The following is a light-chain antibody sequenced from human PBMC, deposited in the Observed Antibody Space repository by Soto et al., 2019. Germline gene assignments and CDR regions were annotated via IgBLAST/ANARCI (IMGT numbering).Light chain of an antibody. J-gene: IGKJ3*01. CDR1: QGISSY. CDR3: QQYYSYPPFT. V-gene: IGKV1-8*01. Sequence: AIRMTQSPSSLSASTGDRVTITCRASQGISSYLAWYQQKPGKAPKLLIYAASTLQSGVPSRFSRSGSETEFTLTISCLQSEDFATYYSQQYYSYPPFTFGPGTKVDIK. CDR2: AAS.